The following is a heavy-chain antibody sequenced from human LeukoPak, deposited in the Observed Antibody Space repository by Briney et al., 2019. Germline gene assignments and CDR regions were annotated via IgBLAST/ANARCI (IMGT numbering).Heavy chain of an antibody. Sequence: SETLSLTCAVYGGSFSGYYWSWIRQPPGKGLEWIGEINHSGSTNYNPSLKSRDTISVDTSKNQFSLKLSSVTAADTAVYYCARGLRNPYYYYGMDVWGQGTTVTVSS. CDR1: GGSFSGYY. CDR2: INHSGST. CDR3: ARGLRNPYYYYGMDV. V-gene: IGHV4-34*01. J-gene: IGHJ6*02. D-gene: IGHD1-14*01.